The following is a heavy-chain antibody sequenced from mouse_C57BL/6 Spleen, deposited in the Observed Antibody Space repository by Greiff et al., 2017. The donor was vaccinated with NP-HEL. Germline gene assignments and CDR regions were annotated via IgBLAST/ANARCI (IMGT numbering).Heavy chain of an antibody. CDR3: ARDAIYYYGSNPGGAMDY. CDR2: ISYDGSN. CDR1: GYSITSGYY. V-gene: IGHV3-6*01. Sequence: EVKLQESGPGLVKPSQSLSLTCSVTGYSITSGYYWNWIRQFPGNKLEWMGYISYDGSNNYNPSLKNRISITRDTSKNQFFLKLNSVTTEDTATYYCARDAIYYYGSNPGGAMDYWGQGTSVTVSS. J-gene: IGHJ4*01. D-gene: IGHD1-1*01.